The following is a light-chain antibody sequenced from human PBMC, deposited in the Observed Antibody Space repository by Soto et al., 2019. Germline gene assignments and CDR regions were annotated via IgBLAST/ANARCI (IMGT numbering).Light chain of an antibody. CDR3: SSYGSSRV. CDR1: SSDVGGFNY. J-gene: IGLJ1*01. CDR2: DVS. V-gene: IGLV2-14*03. Sequence: QSALTQPASVSGSPGQSITISCTGTSSDVGGFNYVSWYQHHPGKAPKLVMYDVSDRPSGVSNRFSGSKSGNTASLTISGLQAEDEADYYCSSYGSSRVFGTGTKLTVL.